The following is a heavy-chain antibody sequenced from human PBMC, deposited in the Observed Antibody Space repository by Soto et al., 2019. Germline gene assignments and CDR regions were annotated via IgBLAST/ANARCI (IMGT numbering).Heavy chain of an antibody. V-gene: IGHV3-15*01. CDR1: GFTFSNAW. CDR3: TTLDGAWSVDF. J-gene: IGHJ4*02. D-gene: IGHD6-19*01. CDR2: ILSKTDGGTI. Sequence: EVQLVESGGGLVEPGGSLRLSCTTSGFTFSNAWMNWVRQAPGKGLEWVGRILSKTDGGTIDYAAPVKGRFAISRDDSMSTLYLHMNSLKIDDTAVYYCTTLDGAWSVDFWGRGTLVTVSS.